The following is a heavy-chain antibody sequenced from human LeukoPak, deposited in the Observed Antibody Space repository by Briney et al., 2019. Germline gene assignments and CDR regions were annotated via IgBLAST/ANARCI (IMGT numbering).Heavy chain of an antibody. CDR1: GFPFTIYA. V-gene: IGHV3-23*01. Sequence: PGGSLRPSCAASGFPFTIYAMSWVRQAPGKGLEWVSSIGGSSTYYADFVKGRFTISRDTSKNTMDLQMNSLRAEDTAIYYCAKYRGFGDSYDSWGQGTLVTVSS. D-gene: IGHD3-10*01. J-gene: IGHJ4*02. CDR2: IGGSST. CDR3: AKYRGFGDSYDS.